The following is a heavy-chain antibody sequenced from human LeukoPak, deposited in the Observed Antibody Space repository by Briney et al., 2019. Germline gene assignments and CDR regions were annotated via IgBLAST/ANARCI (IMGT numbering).Heavy chain of an antibody. Sequence: GGSLRLSCAASGVTFSSYAMSWVRQAPGKGLEWVSAISGSGGSTYYAGSVKGRFTISRDKSKNTLYLQMNSLRAEDTAVYYCAKGGVTYYYYGMDVWGQGTTVTVSS. D-gene: IGHD2-21*02. CDR2: ISGSGGST. J-gene: IGHJ6*02. CDR1: GVTFSSYA. V-gene: IGHV3-23*01. CDR3: AKGGVTYYYYGMDV.